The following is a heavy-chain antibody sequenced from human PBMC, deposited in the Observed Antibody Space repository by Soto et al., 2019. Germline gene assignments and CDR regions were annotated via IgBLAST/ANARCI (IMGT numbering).Heavy chain of an antibody. V-gene: IGHV1-8*01. CDR1: GYTFTSYD. J-gene: IGHJ6*02. CDR2: MNPNSGNT. Sequence: SVKVSCKASGYTFTSYDINWVRQATVQGLEWMGWMNPNSGNTGYAQKFQGRVTMTRNTSISTAYMELSSLRSEDTAVYYCASNHLGYCSGGSCYSGGMDVWGQGTTVTVSS. D-gene: IGHD2-15*01. CDR3: ASNHLGYCSGGSCYSGGMDV.